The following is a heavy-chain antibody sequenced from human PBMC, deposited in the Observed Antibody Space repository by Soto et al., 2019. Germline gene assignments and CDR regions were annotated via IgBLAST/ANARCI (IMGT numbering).Heavy chain of an antibody. V-gene: IGHV4-34*01. J-gene: IGHJ6*02. Sequence: SATLSLTCAVYGGSFSGYYWSWIRQPPGKGLEWIGEINHSGSTNYNPSLKSRVTISVDTSKNQFSLKLSSVTAADTAVYYCASEYSSSLGGMDVWGQGTTVTVSS. CDR2: INHSGST. CDR3: ASEYSSSLGGMDV. D-gene: IGHD6-6*01. CDR1: GGSFSGYY.